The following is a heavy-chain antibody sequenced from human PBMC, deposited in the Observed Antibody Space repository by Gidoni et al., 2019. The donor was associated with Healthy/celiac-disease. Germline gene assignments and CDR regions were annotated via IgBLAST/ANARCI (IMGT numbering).Heavy chain of an antibody. Sequence: FTISRDNAKNALYLQMNSLRAEDTAVYYCARARESLNSFDDWGQGTLVTVSS. V-gene: IGHV3-11*05. CDR3: ARARESLNSFDD. J-gene: IGHJ4*02.